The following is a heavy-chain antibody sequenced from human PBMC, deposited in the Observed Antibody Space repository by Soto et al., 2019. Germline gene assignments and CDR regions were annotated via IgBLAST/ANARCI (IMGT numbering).Heavy chain of an antibody. J-gene: IGHJ5*02. D-gene: IGHD3-3*01. CDR2: ISVDNGNT. V-gene: IGHV1-3*01. CDR3: ARTSPGYDFWSGYYSNWFDP. Sequence: ASVKVSCKASGYTFTNSAIHWVRQAPGQTLEWMGWISVDNGNTKYAQKFQGRVTMTTDTSTSTAYMELRSLRSDDTAVYYCARTSPGYDFWSGYYSNWFDPWGQGTLVTVSS. CDR1: GYTFTNSA.